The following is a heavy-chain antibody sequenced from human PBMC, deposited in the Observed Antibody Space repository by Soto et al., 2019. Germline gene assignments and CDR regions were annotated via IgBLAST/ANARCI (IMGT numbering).Heavy chain of an antibody. CDR3: ARHEGWAGPDQ. J-gene: IGHJ5*02. V-gene: IGHV4-4*02. CDR1: GASIGSGGW. D-gene: IGHD6-19*01. CDR2: IFHDGNT. Sequence: SETLSLTCAVSGASIGSGGWWSWVRQPPGKGLEWIAEIFHDGNTNYSPSLKSRVTISVDKSQNQFSLNVYSVTAADTAVYYCARHEGWAGPDQWGQGTLVTVSS.